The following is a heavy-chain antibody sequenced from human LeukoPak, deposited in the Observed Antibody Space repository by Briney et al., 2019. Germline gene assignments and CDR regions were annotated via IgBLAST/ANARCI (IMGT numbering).Heavy chain of an antibody. J-gene: IGHJ4*02. V-gene: IGHV1-2*02. CDR1: GYQFNAHF. Sequence: GASVKVSSKTSGYQFNAHFMHRVRQAPGQGLDWMAWMNLYNGVTKYAQKLQGRVTVTSDKSISTDYIELGSLKSDDTAIYYCIRSSDTQAAAAAGFDCWGQGSLVT. D-gene: IGHD6-13*01. CDR3: IRSSDTQAAAAAGFDC. CDR2: MNLYNGVT.